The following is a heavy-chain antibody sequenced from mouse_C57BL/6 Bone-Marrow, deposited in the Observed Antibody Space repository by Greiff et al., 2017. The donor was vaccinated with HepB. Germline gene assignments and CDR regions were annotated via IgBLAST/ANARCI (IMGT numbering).Heavy chain of an antibody. V-gene: IGHV1-82*01. Sequence: VQLQQSGPELVKPGASVKISCKASGYAFSSSWMNWVKQRPGKGLEWIGRIYPGDGDTNYNGKFKGKATLTADKSSSTAYMQLSSLTSEDSAVYFCATLLSYYFDYWGQGTTLTVSS. J-gene: IGHJ2*01. CDR2: IYPGDGDT. CDR1: GYAFSSSW. D-gene: IGHD2-10*01. CDR3: ATLLSYYFDY.